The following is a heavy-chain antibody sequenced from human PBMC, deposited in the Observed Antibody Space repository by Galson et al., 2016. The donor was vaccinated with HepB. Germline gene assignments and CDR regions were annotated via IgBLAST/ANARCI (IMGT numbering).Heavy chain of an antibody. J-gene: IGHJ3*02. D-gene: IGHD5/OR15-5a*01. Sequence: LSLTCTVSGGSLSSYYWSWIRQSPGKGPEWIGYIYYSGSTNYSPSLRSRLTLSIDTSKNQFSLMLTSVTAADTAVNYCATGSPPLGIVSTSVFDIWGRGTGVTVSS. CDR1: GGSLSSYY. CDR3: ATGSPPLGIVSTSVFDI. V-gene: IGHV4-59*12. CDR2: IYYSGST.